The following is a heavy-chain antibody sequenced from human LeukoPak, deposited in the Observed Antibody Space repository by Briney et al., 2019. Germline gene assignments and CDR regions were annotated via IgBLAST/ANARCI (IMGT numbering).Heavy chain of an antibody. CDR2: MNPNSGNT. Sequence: ASVEVSCKASGYTFTSYDINWVRQATGQGLEWMGWMNPNSGNTGYAQKFQGRVTITRNTSISTAYMELSSLRSADTAVYYCARDNGADAFDIWGQGTMVTVSS. CDR1: GYTFTSYD. D-gene: IGHD2-8*01. V-gene: IGHV1-8*01. J-gene: IGHJ3*02. CDR3: ARDNGADAFDI.